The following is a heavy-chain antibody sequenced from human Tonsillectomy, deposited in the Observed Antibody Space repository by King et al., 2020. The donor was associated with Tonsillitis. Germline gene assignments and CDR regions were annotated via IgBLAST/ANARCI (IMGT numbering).Heavy chain of an antibody. CDR1: GFTFSNAW. J-gene: IGHJ4*02. Sequence: VQLVESGGGLVKPGGSLRLSCAASGFTFSNAWMSWVRQAPGKGLEWVGRIKSKTDGGTTDYAAPVKGRFTISRDDSKNTLYLQMNSLKTEDTAVYYCTTDPDCSSTSCLGFFYYWGQGTLVTVSS. D-gene: IGHD2-2*01. CDR3: TTDPDCSSTSCLGFFYY. CDR2: IKSKTDGGTT. V-gene: IGHV3-15*01.